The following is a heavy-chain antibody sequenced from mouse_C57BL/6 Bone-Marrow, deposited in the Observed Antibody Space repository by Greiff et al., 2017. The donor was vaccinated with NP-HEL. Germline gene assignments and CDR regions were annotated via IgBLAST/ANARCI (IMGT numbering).Heavy chain of an antibody. CDR3: ARNRGYYGGWFAY. V-gene: IGHV2-2*01. J-gene: IGHJ3*01. CDR1: GFSLTSYG. D-gene: IGHD1-1*01. CDR2: IWSGGST. Sequence: QVQLKQSGPGLVQPSQSLSITCTVSGFSLTSYGVHWVRQSPGKGLEWLGVIWSGGSTDYNAAFISRLSISKDNSKSQVFFKMNSLQADDTAIYYWARNRGYYGGWFAYRGPRTLVTVSA.